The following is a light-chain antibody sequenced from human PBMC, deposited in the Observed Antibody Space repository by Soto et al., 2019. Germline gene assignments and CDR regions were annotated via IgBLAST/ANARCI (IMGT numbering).Light chain of an antibody. V-gene: IGKV1-33*01. Sequence: DIQLTQSPSSLSASVGDRVTITCQASQDISTYLNWYQQKPGRAPKLLIYDASNLETGVPSRFSGSGFGTDFTFTISSLQPEDIATYYCQQYDYVPRTFGQGTKVDIK. J-gene: IGKJ2*01. CDR2: DAS. CDR1: QDISTY. CDR3: QQYDYVPRT.